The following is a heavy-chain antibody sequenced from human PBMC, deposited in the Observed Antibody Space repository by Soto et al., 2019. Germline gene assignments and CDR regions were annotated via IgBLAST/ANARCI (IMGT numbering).Heavy chain of an antibody. CDR1: GGSFSGYY. V-gene: IGHV4-34*01. J-gene: IGHJ6*02. CDR2: INHSGGT. D-gene: IGHD3-3*01. Sequence: SETLSLTCSVYGGSFSGYYWSWIRQPPGKGLEWIGEINHSGGTNYNPSLKSRVTISVDTSKNQFSLKLSSVTAADTAVYYCARGFPSLRIRFSYYGMDVWGQGTTVTVSS. CDR3: ARGFPSLRIRFSYYGMDV.